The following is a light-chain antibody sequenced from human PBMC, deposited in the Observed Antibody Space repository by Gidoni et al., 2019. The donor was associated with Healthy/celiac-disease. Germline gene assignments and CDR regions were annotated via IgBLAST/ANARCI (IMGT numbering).Light chain of an antibody. J-gene: IGKJ4*01. Sequence: IQMPPSPSSLSASVGDRVTITCRASQSISSYLNWYQQKPGKAPKLLIYAASSLQSGVPSRFSGSGSGTDFTLTISSLQPEDFATYYCQQSYSTLLTFGGGTKVEIK. CDR3: QQSYSTLLT. CDR2: AAS. CDR1: QSISSY. V-gene: IGKV1-39*01.